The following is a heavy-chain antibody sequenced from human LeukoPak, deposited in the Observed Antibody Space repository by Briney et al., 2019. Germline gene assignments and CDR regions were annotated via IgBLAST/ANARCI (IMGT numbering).Heavy chain of an antibody. Sequence: PGGSLRLSCAASGFTFDDYGMSWVRQAPGKGLEWVSTVSGSGAIAYYTDSDKGRFTISRDNSKNTLYLQMSSLTAKDTAVYYCAKDRSIGTYYTFDSWGQGTLVTVSS. CDR3: AKDRSIGTYYTFDS. CDR2: VSGSGAIA. J-gene: IGHJ4*02. CDR1: GFTFDDYG. V-gene: IGHV3-23*01. D-gene: IGHD1-26*01.